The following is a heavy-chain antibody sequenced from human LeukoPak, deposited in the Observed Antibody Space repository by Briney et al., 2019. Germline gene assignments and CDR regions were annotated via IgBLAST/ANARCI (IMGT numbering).Heavy chain of an antibody. CDR2: ISGSGGST. D-gene: IGHD3-10*01. J-gene: IGHJ4*02. V-gene: IGHV3-23*01. Sequence: PGGSLRLSCAVSGFTFSSYAMSWVRQSPGKGLEWVSGISGSGGSTYYADSVKGRFTISRDNAKNSLYLQMNSLRAEDTAVYYCARDWGGGTHDYWGQGTLVTVSS. CDR3: ARDWGGGTHDY. CDR1: GFTFSSYA.